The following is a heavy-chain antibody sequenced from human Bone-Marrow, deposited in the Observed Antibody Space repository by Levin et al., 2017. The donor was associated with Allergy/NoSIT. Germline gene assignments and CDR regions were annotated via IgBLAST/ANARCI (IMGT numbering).Heavy chain of an antibody. J-gene: IGHJ4*02. Sequence: PGGSLRLSCAASGLTFSSYGMHWVRQAPGKGLEWVAIISYDGSNKHYADSVKGRFTISRDNSKNTLYLQMNSLRAEDTGVYYCVKDEGATRSYYFDYWGQGTLVTVSS. CDR2: ISYDGSNK. V-gene: IGHV3-30*18. CDR3: VKDEGATRSYYFDY. CDR1: GLTFSSYG. D-gene: IGHD1-26*01.